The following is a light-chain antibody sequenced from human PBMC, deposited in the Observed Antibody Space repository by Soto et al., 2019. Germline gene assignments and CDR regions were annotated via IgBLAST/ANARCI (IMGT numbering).Light chain of an antibody. CDR2: KAS. V-gene: IGKV1-5*03. CDR1: QSISSW. J-gene: IGKJ1*01. Sequence: DIQMTQSPSTLSASVGDRVTINCRASQSISSWLAWYQQKPGKAPKLLIYKASSLESGVPSRFSGSGYGTEFTLTISSLQPDDFATYYCQQYNSYWTFGQGTKVDI. CDR3: QQYNSYWT.